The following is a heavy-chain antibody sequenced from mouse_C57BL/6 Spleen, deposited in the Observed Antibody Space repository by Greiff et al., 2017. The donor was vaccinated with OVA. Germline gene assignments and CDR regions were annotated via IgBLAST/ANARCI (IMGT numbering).Heavy chain of an antibody. V-gene: IGHV5-4*03. CDR2: ISAGGSYT. CDR1: GFTFSSYA. CDR3: ARYSYYGNYVGYFDV. D-gene: IGHD2-10*01. J-gene: IGHJ1*03. Sequence: EVKLVESGGGLVKPGGSLQLSCAASGFTFSSYAMSWVRQTPEKRLEWVATISAGGSYTYYPDNVKGRFTFSRDNAKNNLYLQMSHLKSEDTAMYYCARYSYYGNYVGYFDVWGTGTTVTVSS.